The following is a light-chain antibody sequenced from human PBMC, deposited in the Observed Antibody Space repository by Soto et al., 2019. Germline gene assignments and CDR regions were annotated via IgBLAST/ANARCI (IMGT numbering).Light chain of an antibody. Sequence: EIVLTQSPASLSVSPGERATLSCRASQSVSTNVAWYQQKPCQAPRLLIYRSSTRATGIPARFSGSGSGTEFALTISTPQSENSAVYYCHQHNYWPPETFGQGTKVEI. J-gene: IGKJ1*01. CDR2: RSS. CDR3: HQHNYWPPET. CDR1: QSVSTN. V-gene: IGKV3-15*01.